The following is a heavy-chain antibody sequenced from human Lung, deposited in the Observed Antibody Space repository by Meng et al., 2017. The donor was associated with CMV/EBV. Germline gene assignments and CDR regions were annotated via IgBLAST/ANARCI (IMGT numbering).Heavy chain of an antibody. D-gene: IGHD3-16*01. Sequence: SCAASGFSFDNHGMHWVRQTPGKGLEWVAFIRHDGTTKFYGDSVKGRFTISRDNSKNTVYLQMNSLRPEETAVYYCAKDLLLFGGANAYFDSWGQGTLVTFSS. CDR3: AKDLLLFGGANAYFDS. CDR2: IRHDGTTK. J-gene: IGHJ4*02. V-gene: IGHV3-30*02. CDR1: GFSFDNHG.